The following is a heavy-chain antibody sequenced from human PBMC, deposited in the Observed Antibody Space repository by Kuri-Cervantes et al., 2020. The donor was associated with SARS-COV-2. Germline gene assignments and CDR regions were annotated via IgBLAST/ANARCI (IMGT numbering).Heavy chain of an antibody. CDR3: AVPSSSAFYY. Sequence: GESLKIPCAASGFTFSSYAMSWVRQAPGKGLEWVSSISGSGGSTYYADSVKGRFTIPRDNSKNTLYLQMNSLRAEDTAVYYCAVPSSSAFYYWGQGTLVIVSS. J-gene: IGHJ4*02. V-gene: IGHV3-23*01. D-gene: IGHD6-6*01. CDR2: ISGSGGST. CDR1: GFTFSSYA.